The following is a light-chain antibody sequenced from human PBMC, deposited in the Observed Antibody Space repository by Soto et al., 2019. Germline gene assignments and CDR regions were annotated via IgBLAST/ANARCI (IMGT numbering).Light chain of an antibody. CDR1: QSVSSND. Sequence: IVLTQSPGTLSLSPRERATHSCRASQSVSSNDLAWYQHRPGQAPRLLIYGASNRAPGIPDRFSGSGSGTDFTLTISRLEPEDFAVYYCQQYAASPRTFGQGTQVEV. V-gene: IGKV3-20*01. CDR3: QQYAASPRT. CDR2: GAS. J-gene: IGKJ1*01.